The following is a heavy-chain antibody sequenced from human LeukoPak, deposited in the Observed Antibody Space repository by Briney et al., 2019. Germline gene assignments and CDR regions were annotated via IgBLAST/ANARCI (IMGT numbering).Heavy chain of an antibody. D-gene: IGHD3-22*01. CDR3: ARRPYSDTSGRLSDV. Sequence: GGSLRLSCAASGFAFSSYNMDWVRQAPGKGLEWISYIGSSGSPTHYADSVGGRFTISRDNAKNSLYLQMNSLRDEDTAVYFCARRPYSDTSGRLSDVWGQGTTVTVSS. CDR1: GFAFSSYN. CDR2: IGSSGSPT. J-gene: IGHJ6*02. V-gene: IGHV3-48*02.